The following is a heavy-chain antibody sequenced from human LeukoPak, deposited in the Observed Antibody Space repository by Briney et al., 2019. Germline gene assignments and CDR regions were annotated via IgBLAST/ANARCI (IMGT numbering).Heavy chain of an antibody. J-gene: IGHJ4*02. CDR2: ISAGSSNT. CDR1: GFIFASYG. V-gene: IGHV3-48*01. D-gene: IGHD1-26*01. CDR3: ARSAVQANTPFYFDF. Sequence: TGGSLRLSCSASGFIFASYGMNWVRQAPGSGLQWVAYISAGSSNTFYADSVKGRFTISRDDADNFLHLQMNSLSAEDTAVYYCARSAVQANTPFYFDFWGQGALVTVSS.